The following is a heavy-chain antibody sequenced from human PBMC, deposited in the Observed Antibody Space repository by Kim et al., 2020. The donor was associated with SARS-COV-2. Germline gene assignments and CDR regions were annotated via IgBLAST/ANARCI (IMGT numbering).Heavy chain of an antibody. CDR2: IYYSGST. V-gene: IGHV4-39*07. Sequence: SETLSLTCTVSGGSISSSSYYWGWIRQPPGKGLEWIGSIYYSGSTYYNPSLKSRVTISVDTSKNQFSLKLSSVTAADTAVYYCARVSAGATLVIDPWGQGTLVTVSS. D-gene: IGHD1-26*01. J-gene: IGHJ5*02. CDR1: GGSISSSSYY. CDR3: ARVSAGATLVIDP.